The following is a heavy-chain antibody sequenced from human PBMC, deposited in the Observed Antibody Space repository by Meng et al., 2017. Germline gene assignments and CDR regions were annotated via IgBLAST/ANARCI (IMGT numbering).Heavy chain of an antibody. CDR1: GYTFTGYY. D-gene: IGHD3-16*01. Sequence: QVEGVQAGAEVKKPGAAGKGSCKAYGYTFTGYYMHWERQAPGQGLEWRGRINPNSGGTNYAQKFQGRVTMTRDTSISTAYMELSRLRSDDTAVYYCARSERYVLGFDYWGQGTLVTVSS. J-gene: IGHJ4*02. CDR2: INPNSGGT. V-gene: IGHV1-2*06. CDR3: ARSERYVLGFDY.